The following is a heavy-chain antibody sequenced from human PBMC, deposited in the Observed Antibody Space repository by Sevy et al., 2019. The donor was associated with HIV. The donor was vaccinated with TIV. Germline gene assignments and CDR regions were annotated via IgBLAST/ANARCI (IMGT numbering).Heavy chain of an antibody. J-gene: IGHJ4*02. CDR1: GFTFDDYA. V-gene: IGHV3-9*01. Sequence: GGSLRLSCAASGFTFDDYAMHWGRQAPGKGLEWVSGLSRHIRTIGYADSVKGRFTISRDNARNSLYLQMNSLRAEDTAFYYCVKDKVDGDSGYGLFDFWGQGTLVTVSS. CDR3: VKDKVDGDSGYGLFDF. CDR2: LSRHIRTI. D-gene: IGHD5-12*01.